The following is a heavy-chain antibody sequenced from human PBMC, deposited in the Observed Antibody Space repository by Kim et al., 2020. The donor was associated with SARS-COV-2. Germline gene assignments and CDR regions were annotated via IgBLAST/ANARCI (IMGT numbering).Heavy chain of an antibody. J-gene: IGHJ4*02. D-gene: IGHD3-22*01. CDR2: IYHRGSN. CDR3: ARTLPGYYDSRCYYYLARYGCDY. V-gene: IGHV4-4*02. CDR1: GGSISSSNW. Sequence: SETLSLTCAVSGGSISSSNWWSWVRQPPGKGLEWIGEIYHRGSNNYNPSHKSRVTISVDKSKNQFSLKLSSVTAADTDVYYCARTLPGYYDSRCYYYLARYGCDYWGQGTLVTVSS.